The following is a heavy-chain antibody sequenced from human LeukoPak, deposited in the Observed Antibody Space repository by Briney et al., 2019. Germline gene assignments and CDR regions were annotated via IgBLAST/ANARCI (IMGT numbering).Heavy chain of an antibody. J-gene: IGHJ6*02. D-gene: IGHD3-22*01. CDR1: GFTFSSYS. Sequence: GGSLRLSCAASGFTFSSYSMNWVRQAPGKGLEWVSYISSSSSTIYYADSVKGRFTISRDNAKNSLYLQMNSLRAEDTAVYYCARNYYDSSGYFYYYGMDVWGQGTTVTVSS. CDR2: ISSSSSTI. V-gene: IGHV3-48*04. CDR3: ARNYYDSSGYFYYYGMDV.